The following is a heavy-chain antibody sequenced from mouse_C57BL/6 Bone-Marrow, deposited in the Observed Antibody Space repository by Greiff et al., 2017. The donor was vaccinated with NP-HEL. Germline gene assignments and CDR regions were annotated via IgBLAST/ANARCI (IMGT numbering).Heavy chain of an antibody. V-gene: IGHV14-4*01. CDR1: GFNIKDDY. CDR2: IDPENGDT. Sequence: VQLQQSGAELVRPGASVKLSCTASGFNIKDDYMHWVKQRPEQGLEWIGWIDPENGDTEYASKFQGKAPITADTSSNTAYLQLSSLTSEDTAVYYGTTRKCYYRYYAMDYWGQGTSVTVSS. CDR3: TTRKCYYRYYAMDY. J-gene: IGHJ4*01. D-gene: IGHD2-3*01.